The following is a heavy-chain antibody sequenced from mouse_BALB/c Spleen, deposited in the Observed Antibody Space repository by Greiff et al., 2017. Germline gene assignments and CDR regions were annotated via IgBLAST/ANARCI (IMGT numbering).Heavy chain of an antibody. CDR3: ARDRSDYDRFPFAY. CDR2: ISDGGSYT. CDR1: GFTFSDYY. J-gene: IGHJ3*01. D-gene: IGHD2-4*01. V-gene: IGHV5-4*02. Sequence: DVMLVESGGGLVKPGGSLKLSCAASGFTFSDYYMYWVRQTPEKRLEWVATISDGGSYTYYPDSVKGRFTISRDNAKNNLYLQMSSLKSEDTAMYYCARDRSDYDRFPFAYWGQGTLVTVAA.